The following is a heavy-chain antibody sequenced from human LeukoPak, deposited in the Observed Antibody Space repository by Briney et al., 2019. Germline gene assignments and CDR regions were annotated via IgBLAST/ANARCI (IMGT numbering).Heavy chain of an antibody. CDR3: ARPSKRQVVAATRGYFDY. D-gene: IGHD2-15*01. CDR1: GGSFSGYY. V-gene: IGHV4-34*01. Sequence: SETLSLTCAVYGGSFSGYYWSWIRQPPGKGLEWIGEINHSGSTNYNPSLKSQVTIPVDTSKNQFSLKLSSVTAADTAVYYCARPSKRQVVAATRGYFDYWGQGTLVTVSS. CDR2: INHSGST. J-gene: IGHJ4*02.